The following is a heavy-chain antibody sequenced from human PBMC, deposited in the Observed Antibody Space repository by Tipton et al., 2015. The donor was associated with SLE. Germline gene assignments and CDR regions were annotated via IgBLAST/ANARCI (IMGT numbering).Heavy chain of an antibody. J-gene: IGHJ4*02. CDR3: ARDISVIDF. D-gene: IGHD3-16*02. CDR2: INPSDGST. V-gene: IGHV1-46*01. Sequence: QSGAEVKKPGASVKISCKASGYTFTNFYMHWVRQAPGQGLEWMGIINPSDGSTSSAQKFQGRLTMTSDTSTSTVYMALRSLKSEDTAVYYCARDISVIDFWGQGTLVTV. CDR1: GYTFTNFY.